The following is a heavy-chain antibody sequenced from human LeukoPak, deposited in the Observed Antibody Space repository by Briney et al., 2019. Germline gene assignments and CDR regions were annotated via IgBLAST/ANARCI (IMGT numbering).Heavy chain of an antibody. D-gene: IGHD6-13*01. Sequence: GASVKVSCKASGGTFSSYTVSRVRQAPGQGLEWMGRIIPILGIANYAQKFQGRVTITADKSTSTAYMELSSPRSEDTAVYYCASGDVQQLVYRYYGMDVWGQGTTVTVSS. V-gene: IGHV1-69*02. J-gene: IGHJ6*02. CDR1: GGTFSSYT. CDR3: ASGDVQQLVYRYYGMDV. CDR2: IIPILGIA.